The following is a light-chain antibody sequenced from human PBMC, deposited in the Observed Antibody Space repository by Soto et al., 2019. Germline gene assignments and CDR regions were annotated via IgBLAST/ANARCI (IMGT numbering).Light chain of an antibody. CDR1: QSISNF. V-gene: IGKV1-39*01. CDR2: AAS. Sequence: DIQMSQSPSSRSACVGDRVTITCRASQSISNFLICYQQKPGKAAQLLISAASSWQSGAPSMFGRSGSGPDLTLNISSLQSEDCATYYCQQSYSNPLLTFGGGTKVDSK. CDR3: QQSYSNPLLT. J-gene: IGKJ4*01.